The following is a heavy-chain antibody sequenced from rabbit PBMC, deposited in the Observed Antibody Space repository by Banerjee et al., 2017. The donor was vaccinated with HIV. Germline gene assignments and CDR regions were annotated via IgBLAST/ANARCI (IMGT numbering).Heavy chain of an antibody. V-gene: IGHV1S45*01. CDR2: IYAGSSGST. Sequence: QEQLVESGGGLVTLGGSLKISCKASGIHFSSGGISWVRQAPGKGLEWIAYIYAGSSGSTYYASWAKGRFTISKSSWTPVTLQMTSLTAADTATYFCARDLAGVIGWNFGLWGPGTLVPVS. D-gene: IGHD4-1*01. CDR1: GIHFSSGG. CDR3: ARDLAGVIGWNFGL. J-gene: IGHJ4*01.